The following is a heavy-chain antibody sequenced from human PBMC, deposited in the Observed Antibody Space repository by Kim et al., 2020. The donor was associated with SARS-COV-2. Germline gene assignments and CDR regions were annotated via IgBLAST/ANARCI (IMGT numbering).Heavy chain of an antibody. J-gene: IGHJ5*02. D-gene: IGHD3-22*01. V-gene: IGHV3-43*01. Sequence: DSVKGRFTISRDNSKNSLYLQMNSLRTEDTALYYYAKGDSSPPGGRFDPWGQGTLVTVSS. CDR3: AKGDSSPPGGRFDP.